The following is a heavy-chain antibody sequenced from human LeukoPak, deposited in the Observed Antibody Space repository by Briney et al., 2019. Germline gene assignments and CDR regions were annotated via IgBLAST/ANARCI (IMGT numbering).Heavy chain of an antibody. CDR1: GYTFTVYY. Sequence: GASVKLSCKASGYTFTVYYMHWVRQAPGQGLEWMGWINPNSGGTNYAQKFQGRVTMTRDTSISTAYMELSRLRSDDTAVYYCAMSIAAAGSWFDPWGQGTLVTVSS. D-gene: IGHD6-13*01. CDR2: INPNSGGT. V-gene: IGHV1-2*02. CDR3: AMSIAAAGSWFDP. J-gene: IGHJ5*02.